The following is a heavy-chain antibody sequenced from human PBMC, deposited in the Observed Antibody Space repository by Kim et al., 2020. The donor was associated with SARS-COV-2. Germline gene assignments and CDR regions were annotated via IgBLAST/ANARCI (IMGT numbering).Heavy chain of an antibody. CDR3: ARTLTRLDGYRGGIDP. CDR2: INPSGGST. J-gene: IGHJ5*02. V-gene: IGHV1-46*01. CDR1: GYTFTSYY. D-gene: IGHD5-12*01. Sequence: ASVKVSCKASGYTFTSYYMHWVRQAPGQGLEWMGIINPSGGSTSYAQKFQGRVTMTRDTSTSTVYMELSSLRSEDTAVYYCARTLTRLDGYRGGIDPWGQGTLVTVSS.